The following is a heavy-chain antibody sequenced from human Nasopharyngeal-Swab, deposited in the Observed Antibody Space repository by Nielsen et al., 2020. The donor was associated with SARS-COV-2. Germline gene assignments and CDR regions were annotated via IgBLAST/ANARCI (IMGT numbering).Heavy chain of an antibody. CDR3: TKDGAGLYYIDY. J-gene: IGHJ4*02. D-gene: IGHD1-26*01. Sequence: PREGLEWVSVIYSGGSTYYADYVKGRFTISRANSKNTLYLQMNILRAEDTAVYYCTKDGAGLYYIDYWGQGTLVTVSS. CDR2: IYSGGST. V-gene: IGHV3-53*01.